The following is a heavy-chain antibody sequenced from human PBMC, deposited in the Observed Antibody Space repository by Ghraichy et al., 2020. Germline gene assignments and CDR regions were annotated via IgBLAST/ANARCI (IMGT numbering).Heavy chain of an antibody. D-gene: IGHD3-10*01. CDR3: AKNKGSSAHLNFDY. CDR2: ISGSGGST. Sequence: ETLSLTCAASGFTFSSYAMSWVRQAPGKGLEWVSAISGSGGSTYYAESVKGRFTISRDNSKNTLYLQMNSLRAEDTAVYYCAKNKGSSAHLNFDYWGQGTLVTVSS. CDR1: GFTFSSYA. J-gene: IGHJ4*02. V-gene: IGHV3-23*01.